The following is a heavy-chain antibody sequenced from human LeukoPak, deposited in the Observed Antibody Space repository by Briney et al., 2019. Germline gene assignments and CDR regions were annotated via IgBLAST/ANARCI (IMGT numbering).Heavy chain of an antibody. J-gene: IGHJ4*02. Sequence: PSETLSLTCAVYGGSFSGYYWSWIRQPPGKGLEWIGEINHSGSTNYNPSLKSRVTISLDTSKNQFSLKLSFVAAADAAVYYCARVAGDSHSSGHMVSDHWGQGTLVTVSS. D-gene: IGHD6-19*01. CDR3: ARVAGDSHSSGHMVSDH. CDR1: GGSFSGYY. CDR2: INHSGST. V-gene: IGHV4-34*01.